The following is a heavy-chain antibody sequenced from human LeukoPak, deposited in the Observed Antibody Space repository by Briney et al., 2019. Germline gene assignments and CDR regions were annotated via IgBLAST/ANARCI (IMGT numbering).Heavy chain of an antibody. D-gene: IGHD4-11*01. CDR1: GFTVSSNY. Sequence: GGSLRLSCAASGFTVSSNYMSWVRQAPGKGLEWVSVIYSGGSTYYADSVKGRFTISRDNSKNTLYLQMNSLRAEDTAVYYCAKPDYSNYVADYWGQGTLVTVSS. V-gene: IGHV3-53*05. CDR2: IYSGGST. J-gene: IGHJ4*02. CDR3: AKPDYSNYVADY.